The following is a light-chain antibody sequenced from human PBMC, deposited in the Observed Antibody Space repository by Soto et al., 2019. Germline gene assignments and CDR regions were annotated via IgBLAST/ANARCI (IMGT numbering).Light chain of an antibody. CDR2: GAS. CDR1: QSVSNNY. CDR3: QQYGSSGT. Sequence: MTQSPATLTVSPGERATLSCRASQSVSNNYLAWSQQKPGHAPSLLIYGASNRATGIPDRLSGSGSGTDFTLTISRLEPEDFTVYYCQQYGSSGTFGQGTKVDIK. V-gene: IGKV3-20*01. J-gene: IGKJ1*01.